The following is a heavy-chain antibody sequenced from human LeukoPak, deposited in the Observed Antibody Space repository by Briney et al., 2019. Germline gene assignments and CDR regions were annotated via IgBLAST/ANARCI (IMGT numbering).Heavy chain of an antibody. J-gene: IGHJ4*02. CDR3: ARDEGDY. CDR1: GGSISSGSYY. V-gene: IGHV4-61*02. CDR2: IYTSGST. Sequence: SETLSLTCTVSGGSISSGSYYWSWIRQPAGKGLEWIGRIYTSGSTNYNPSLKSRVTISVDTSKNQFSLKLSSVTAADTAVYYCARDEGDYWGQGTLVTVSS.